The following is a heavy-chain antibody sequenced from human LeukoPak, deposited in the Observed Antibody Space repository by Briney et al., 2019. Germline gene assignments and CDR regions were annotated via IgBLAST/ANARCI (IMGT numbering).Heavy chain of an antibody. CDR3: ASRYYYDSSGYYLDDY. J-gene: IGHJ4*02. V-gene: IGHV1-2*06. Sequence: ASVKVSCKASGYTFTGYYMHWVRRAPGQGLEWMGRINPNSGGTNYAQKFQGRVTMTRDTSTSTAYMELSRLRSDGTAVYYCASRYYYDSSGYYLDDYWGQGTLVTVSS. D-gene: IGHD3-22*01. CDR2: INPNSGGT. CDR1: GYTFTGYY.